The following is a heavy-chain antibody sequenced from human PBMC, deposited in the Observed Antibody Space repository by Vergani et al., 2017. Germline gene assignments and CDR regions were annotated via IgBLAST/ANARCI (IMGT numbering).Heavy chain of an antibody. CDR3: ARDLTEVGTILGFYYMDV. CDR1: SHTFQTYG. Sequence: QVQLVQSGAELKKPGASVSVSCKGSSHTFQTYGISWVRQAPGKGLEWMAWIRPYTGHTIYAQKFQDRVTMTADTSTNTAYMELSSLRSEDTAVYYCARDLTEVGTILGFYYMDVWGKGTTVTVSS. J-gene: IGHJ6*03. V-gene: IGHV1-18*01. CDR2: IRPYTGHT. D-gene: IGHD3-3*01.